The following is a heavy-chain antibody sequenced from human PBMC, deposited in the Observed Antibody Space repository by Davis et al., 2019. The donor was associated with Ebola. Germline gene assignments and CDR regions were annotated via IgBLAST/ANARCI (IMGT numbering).Heavy chain of an antibody. D-gene: IGHD3-10*01. Sequence: GGSLRLSCAASGFVFSSYVMSWVRRAPGKGLEWVSSISSSSSYIYYADSVKGRFTISRDNAKNSLYLQMNSLRAEDTAVYYCAREWVYGSGSYFGAQDYYYYYYGMDVWGKGTTVTVSS. CDR1: GFVFSSYV. V-gene: IGHV3-21*01. J-gene: IGHJ6*04. CDR3: AREWVYGSGSYFGAQDYYYYYYGMDV. CDR2: ISSSSSYI.